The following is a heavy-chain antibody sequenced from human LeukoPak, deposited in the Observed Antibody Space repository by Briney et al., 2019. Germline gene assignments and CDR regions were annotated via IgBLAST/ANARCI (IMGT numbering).Heavy chain of an antibody. CDR2: INPSGGST. Sequence: ASAKVSCKASGYTFTSYYMHWVRQAPGQGLEWMGIINPSGGSTGYAQKFQGRVTMTRDTSTSTVYMELSSLRAEDTAVYYCARGGYTGPFDCWGQGTLVTVSS. D-gene: IGHD5-18*01. CDR1: GYTFTSYY. J-gene: IGHJ4*02. V-gene: IGHV1-46*01. CDR3: ARGGYTGPFDC.